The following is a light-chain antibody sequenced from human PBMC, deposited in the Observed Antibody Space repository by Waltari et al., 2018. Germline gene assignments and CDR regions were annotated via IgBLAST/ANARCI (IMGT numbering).Light chain of an antibody. CDR3: AAWDDSLSARFV. Sequence: QSVLTQPPSASGTPGQRVTISCSGSSSNIGSNNVYRYQQLPGTAPKLPIYRISERASGVPARFSGSTPGTSASLAISGLRSEDEADYYCAAWDDSLSARFVFGTGTKVTVL. CDR1: SSNIGSNN. J-gene: IGLJ1*01. CDR2: RIS. V-gene: IGLV1-47*01.